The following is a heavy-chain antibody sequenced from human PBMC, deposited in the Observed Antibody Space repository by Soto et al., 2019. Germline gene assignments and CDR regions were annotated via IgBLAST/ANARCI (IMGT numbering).Heavy chain of an antibody. Sequence: GGSLRLSCAASGFTFSSYWMSWVRQAPGKGLEWVANIKQDGSEKYYVDSVKGRFTISRDNAKNSLYLQMNSLRAEDTAVYYCARDRSGLLLYSAIDYWGQGTLVTVSS. CDR2: IKQDGSEK. CDR1: GFTFSSYW. J-gene: IGHJ4*02. V-gene: IGHV3-7*01. CDR3: ARDRSGLLLYSAIDY. D-gene: IGHD2-2*02.